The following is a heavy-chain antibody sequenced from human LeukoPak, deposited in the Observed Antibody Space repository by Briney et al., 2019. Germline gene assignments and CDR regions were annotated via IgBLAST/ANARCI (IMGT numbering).Heavy chain of an antibody. J-gene: IGHJ4*02. CDR2: ISYDGSNK. CDR1: VFTFSSYA. CDR3: ARESSSVISHYFDY. D-gene: IGHD6-6*01. Sequence: GGSLRLSCAASVFTFSSYAMHWVRQAPGKGLEGVAVISYDGSNKYYADSVKGRFTISRDNSKKTLYLQMSSLRAEETGVYYCARESSSVISHYFDYWGQGTLVTVSS. V-gene: IGHV3-30*15.